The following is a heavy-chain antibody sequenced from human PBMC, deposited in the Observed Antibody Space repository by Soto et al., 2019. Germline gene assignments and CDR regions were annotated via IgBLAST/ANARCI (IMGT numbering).Heavy chain of an antibody. CDR2: IYWDDDK. CDR3: GHRVLRTVFGLVTTTAIYFDF. Sequence: QITLKESGPPVVKPTETLTLTCTFSGFSLTTSGVGVGWVRQSPGKAPEWLALIYWDDDKRYSTSLKSRLTITKDTSKNQVVRTMANVDPADTATYYCGHRVLRTVFGLVTTTAIYFDFWGQGTPVVVSS. V-gene: IGHV2-5*02. CDR1: GFSLTTSGVG. J-gene: IGHJ4*02. D-gene: IGHD3-3*01.